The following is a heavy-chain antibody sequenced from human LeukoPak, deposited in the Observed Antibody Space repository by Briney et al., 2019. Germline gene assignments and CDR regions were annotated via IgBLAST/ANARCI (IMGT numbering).Heavy chain of an antibody. CDR3: ATGTKVWAFDI. J-gene: IGHJ3*02. CDR1: GGSISSYY. V-gene: IGHV4-59*01. CDR2: IYYSGST. Sequence: SETLSLTCTVSGGSISSYYWSWIRQPPGKGLEWIGYIYYSGSTNYNPSLMSRVTISVDTSKNQFSLKLSSVTAADTAVYYCATGTKVWAFDIWGQGTMVTVSS. D-gene: IGHD4-17*01.